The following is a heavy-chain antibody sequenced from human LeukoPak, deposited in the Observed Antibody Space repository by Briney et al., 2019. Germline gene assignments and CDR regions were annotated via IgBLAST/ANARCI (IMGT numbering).Heavy chain of an antibody. D-gene: IGHD1-14*01. J-gene: IGHJ6*03. CDR3: AKAGTDGIRDNNYYMDV. V-gene: IGHV3-23*01. Sequence: GGSLRLSCAASGFTFSNFAMRWVRQIPGKGLEWVSAISGDGEGIYYADSVKGRFSISRDNSKDTLFLQMNSLRAEDTAVYYCAKAGTDGIRDNNYYMDVWGKGTTVTVSS. CDR1: GFTFSNFA. CDR2: ISGDGEGI.